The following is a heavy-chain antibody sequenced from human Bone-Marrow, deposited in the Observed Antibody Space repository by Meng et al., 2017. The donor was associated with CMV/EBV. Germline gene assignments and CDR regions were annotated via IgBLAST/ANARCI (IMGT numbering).Heavy chain of an antibody. J-gene: IGHJ4*02. Sequence: GESLKISCAASGFTLSSYWMSWVRQAPGKGLEWVANIKQDGSEKYYVDSVKGRFTISRDNAKNSLYLQMNSLRAEDTAVYYCARDHSSSWYFDYWGQGTLVTVSP. CDR3: ARDHSSSWYFDY. CDR1: GFTLSSYW. D-gene: IGHD6-13*01. V-gene: IGHV3-7*01. CDR2: IKQDGSEK.